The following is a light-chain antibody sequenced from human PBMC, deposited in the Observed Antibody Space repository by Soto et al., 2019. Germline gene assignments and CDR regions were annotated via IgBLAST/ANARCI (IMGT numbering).Light chain of an antibody. V-gene: IGLV2-8*01. CDR1: NSDVGGYNY. CDR3: SSYAGSSSFDV. CDR2: GVS. Sequence: QSVLTQPPSASWSPGQSVTISCTGTNSDVGGYNYVSWYQQHPGKAPKLMIYGVSKRPSGVPDRFSGSKSGNTASLTVSGLQAEDEADYYCSSYAGSSSFDVFGTGTKVTVL. J-gene: IGLJ1*01.